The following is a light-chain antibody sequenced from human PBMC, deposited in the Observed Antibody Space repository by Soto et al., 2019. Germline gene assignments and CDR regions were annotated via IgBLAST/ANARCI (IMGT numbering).Light chain of an antibody. CDR1: QSISSW. CDR3: QQYNSYSGT. V-gene: IGKV1-5*01. Sequence: DIQMTQSPSTLSASVGDRVTITCRASQSISSWLAWYQQKPGKAPKLLIYDASSLERGVPSKFSGCGSGTEFTLTISSLQPDDFAPYYCQQYNSYSGTFGQGTKVEIK. CDR2: DAS. J-gene: IGKJ1*01.